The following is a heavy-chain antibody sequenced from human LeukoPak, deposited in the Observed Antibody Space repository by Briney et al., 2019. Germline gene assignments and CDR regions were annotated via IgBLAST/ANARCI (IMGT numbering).Heavy chain of an antibody. J-gene: IGHJ4*02. CDR3: ARVVYDSSGYYLHFDY. D-gene: IGHD3-22*01. CDR1: GGSISGYY. CDR2: IYTSGST. Sequence: SETLSLTCTVSGGSISGYYWNWIRQPAGKGLEWIGRIYTSGSTNYNPSLKSRVTMSVDTSKNQFSLKLSSVTAADTAVYYCARVVYDSSGYYLHFDYWGQGTLVTVSS. V-gene: IGHV4-4*07.